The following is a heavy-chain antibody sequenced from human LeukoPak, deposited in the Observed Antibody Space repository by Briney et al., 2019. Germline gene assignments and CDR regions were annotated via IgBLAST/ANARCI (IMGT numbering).Heavy chain of an antibody. CDR1: GGTFSSYT. Sequence: GASVKVSCKASGGTFSSYTISWVRQAPGQGLEWMGGIIPIFGTANYAQKFQGRVTITTDESTSTAYMELSSLRSEDTAVYYCAGVKGCGGDCYYFDYWGQGTLVTVSS. CDR2: IIPIFGTA. V-gene: IGHV1-69*05. CDR3: AGVKGCGGDCYYFDY. J-gene: IGHJ4*02. D-gene: IGHD2-21*02.